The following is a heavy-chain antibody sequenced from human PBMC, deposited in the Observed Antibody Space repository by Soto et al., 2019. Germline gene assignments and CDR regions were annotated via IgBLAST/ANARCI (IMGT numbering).Heavy chain of an antibody. CDR1: GGTFSSYA. Sequence: QVQLVQSGAEVKKPGSSVKVSCKASGGTFSSYAISWVRQAPGQGLEWMGGIIPIFGTANYAQKFQGGISPIVGTANYGQKFQGRVTITADESTSTAYMELSSLRSEDTAVYYCARNQLDHPYNYYGMDVWGQGTTVTVSS. CDR3: ARNQLDHPYNYYGMDV. D-gene: IGHD6-13*01. CDR2: IIPIFGTA. J-gene: IGHJ6*02. V-gene: IGHV1-69*01.